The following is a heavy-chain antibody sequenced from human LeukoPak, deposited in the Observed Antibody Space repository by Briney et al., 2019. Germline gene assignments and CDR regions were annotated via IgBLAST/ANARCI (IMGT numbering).Heavy chain of an antibody. Sequence: SETLSLTCTVSGGSISSYYWSWIRQPPGKGLGWIGYIYYSGSTNYNPYLKSRVTISVDTSKNRFSLKLSSVTAAGTAVYYCARSSEYGDPFNYWGQGNLVTVSS. CDR3: ARSSEYGDPFNY. V-gene: IGHV4-59*08. CDR2: IYYSGST. D-gene: IGHD4-17*01. CDR1: GGSISSYY. J-gene: IGHJ4*02.